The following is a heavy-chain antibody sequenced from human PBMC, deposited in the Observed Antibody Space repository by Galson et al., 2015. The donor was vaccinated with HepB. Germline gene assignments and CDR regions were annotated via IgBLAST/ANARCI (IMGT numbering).Heavy chain of an antibody. CDR2: ISYDGSNK. CDR1: GFTFSSYA. CDR3: AREGGGAYYDFWSGYGPRGFDY. V-gene: IGHV3-30-3*01. Sequence: LRLSCAASGFTFSSYAMHWVRQAPGKGLEWVAVISYDGSNKHYADSVKGRFTISRDNSKNTLYLQMNSLRAEDAAVDYCAREGGGAYYDFWSGYGPRGFDYWGQGTLVTVSS. D-gene: IGHD3-3*01. J-gene: IGHJ4*02.